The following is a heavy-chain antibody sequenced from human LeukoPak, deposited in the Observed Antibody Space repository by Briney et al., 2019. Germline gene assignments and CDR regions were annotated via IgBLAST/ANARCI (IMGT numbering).Heavy chain of an antibody. J-gene: IGHJ4*02. V-gene: IGHV3-23*01. CDR1: GFIFSNYA. D-gene: IGHD1-26*01. CDR2: IRDSGSST. CDR3: AKYGPQDSGSSHFDY. Sequence: GGSLRLSCAASGFIFSNYAMSWVRQAPGKGLEWVSAIRDSGSSTHYADSVKGRFTTSRDNSKNTLFLQINSLRAEDTAIYYCAKYGPQDSGSSHFDYWGQGALVTVSS.